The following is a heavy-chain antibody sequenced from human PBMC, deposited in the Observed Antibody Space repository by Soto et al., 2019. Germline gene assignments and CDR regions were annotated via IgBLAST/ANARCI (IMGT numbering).Heavy chain of an antibody. D-gene: IGHD6-6*01. CDR1: GYTFTSYA. CDR2: INAVNGNT. V-gene: IGHV1-3*01. J-gene: IGHJ6*02. Sequence: ASVKVSCKASGYTFTSYAMHWVRQAPGQRREWMGWINAVNGNTKYSQKLQGRVTITRNTSASTAYMELSSPRSEDTAVYSCSVSQQLVFARDFPNPYFCYYGMDVWGQGTTVTVSS. CDR3: SVSQQLVFARDFPNPYFCYYGMDV.